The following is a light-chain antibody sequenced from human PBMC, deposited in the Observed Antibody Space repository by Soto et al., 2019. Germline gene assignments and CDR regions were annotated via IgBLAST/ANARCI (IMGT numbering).Light chain of an antibody. V-gene: IGLV2-14*01. J-gene: IGLJ3*02. CDR2: DVS. CDR1: SSDVGGYNY. Sequence: QSVLTKSASVSGSPGQSITISCTGTSSDVGGYNYVSGYQQHPGKAPKLMIYDVSNRPSGVSTRFSGSKSGSTSSLTISGLQAEDEADYSCSSYTSTNSLVFGGGTKLTVL. CDR3: SSYTSTNSLV.